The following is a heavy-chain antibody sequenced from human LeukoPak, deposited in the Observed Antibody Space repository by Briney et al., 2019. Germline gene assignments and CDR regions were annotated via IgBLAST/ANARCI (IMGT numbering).Heavy chain of an antibody. CDR1: GFTFSNAW. J-gene: IGHJ4*02. Sequence: PGGSLRLSCAASGFTFSNAWMSWVRQAPGKGLEWVSAISVSGGDTFYADSVRGRLTISRDNSMNTLYLQMNSLRAEDTAMYYCAKHSGNYFFDHWGQGTLVTVSA. CDR2: ISVSGGDT. D-gene: IGHD1-26*01. CDR3: AKHSGNYFFDH. V-gene: IGHV3-23*01.